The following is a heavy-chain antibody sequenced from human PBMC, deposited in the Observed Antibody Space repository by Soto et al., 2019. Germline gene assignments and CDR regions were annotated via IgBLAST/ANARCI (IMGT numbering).Heavy chain of an antibody. Sequence: QVELVQSGTEVKKPGASVKVSCKASGYTFTDYHMHWVRQAPRQGLEWMGWINTNSGGTNYPQKFQGRVTMTRDTSINTAYMELNRLTSDDTAVYFCARDLRGSSAWIDPWGQGTLVTVSS. CDR2: INTNSGGT. V-gene: IGHV1-2*02. J-gene: IGHJ5*02. D-gene: IGHD6-19*01. CDR3: ARDLRGSSAWIDP. CDR1: GYTFTDYH.